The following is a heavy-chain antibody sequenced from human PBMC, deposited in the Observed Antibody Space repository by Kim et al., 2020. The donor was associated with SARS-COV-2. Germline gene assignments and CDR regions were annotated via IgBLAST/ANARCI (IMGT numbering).Heavy chain of an antibody. J-gene: IGHJ4*02. CDR1: GFTFSSCW. CDR2: INTDGSTI. CDR3: VSSRGYPDY. V-gene: IGHV3-74*01. D-gene: IGHD5-18*01. Sequence: GGSLRLSCAASGFTFSSCWMHWVRQAPGKGLVWVSRINTDGSTINYADSVKGRFTISRDNAKNTLYLQMNSLRAEDTAVYYCVSSRGYPDYWGQGTLVTV.